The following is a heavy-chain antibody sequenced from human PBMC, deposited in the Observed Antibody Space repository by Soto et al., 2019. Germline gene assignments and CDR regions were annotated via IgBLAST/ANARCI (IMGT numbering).Heavy chain of an antibody. CDR1: GFTFDDYA. Sequence: EVQLVESGGGWVQPGRSLRLSCATSGFTFDDYAMHWVRQPPGKGLEWVSGISLNSGTIAYADSVKGRFTISRDNAKNSLYLQMSTLRAEDTALYYCAKSNYYYDSSGYYSFDYWGQGTLVTVSP. J-gene: IGHJ4*02. V-gene: IGHV3-9*01. D-gene: IGHD3-22*01. CDR3: AKSNYYYDSSGYYSFDY. CDR2: ISLNSGTI.